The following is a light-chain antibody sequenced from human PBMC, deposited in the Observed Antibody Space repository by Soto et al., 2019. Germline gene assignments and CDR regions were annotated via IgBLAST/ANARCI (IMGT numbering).Light chain of an antibody. CDR1: QSLTRT. CDR2: GAS. CDR3: QQYDRWQRT. J-gene: IGKJ1*01. V-gene: IGKV3-15*01. Sequence: EIVTTESPPPLCEYPGERATLSCRASQSLTRTLAWYQHKPGKSARLLMYGASARDTGIPDRFSGGGSGAEYTLTISSLQSEDFAVYYCQQYDRWQRTFGQGTKVDLK.